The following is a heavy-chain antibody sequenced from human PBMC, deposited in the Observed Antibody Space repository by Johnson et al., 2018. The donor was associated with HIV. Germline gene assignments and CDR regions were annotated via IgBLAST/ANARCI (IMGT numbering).Heavy chain of an antibody. CDR2: IYSGDST. J-gene: IGHJ3*01. Sequence: VQLVESGGGLIQPGGSLRLSCAASGFTVSSNYMSWVRQAPGKGLEWVSVIYSGDSTYYADSVKGRFTISRDNARNTMFLQMNSLRAEDTAVDYCARSGPNWAFDFWGQGTMVTVSS. D-gene: IGHD1-1*01. CDR3: ARSGPNWAFDF. CDR1: GFTVSSNY. V-gene: IGHV3-53*01.